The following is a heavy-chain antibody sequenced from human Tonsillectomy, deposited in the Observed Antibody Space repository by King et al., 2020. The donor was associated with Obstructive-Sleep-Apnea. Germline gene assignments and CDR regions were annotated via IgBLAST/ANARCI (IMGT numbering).Heavy chain of an antibody. Sequence: QLQESGPGLVKPSQTLSLTCTVSGGSISSGDYYWSWIRQPPGKGLEWIGNIYYSGSTYHNSSLKSRVTISVDTSKNQFSLKLSSVTAADTAVYYCAGDHRVSAAMPGEDYYYYYGVDVWGRGTTVTVSS. CDR2: IYYSGST. D-gene: IGHD2-2*01. V-gene: IGHV4-30-4*08. CDR3: AGDHRVSAAMPGEDYYYYYGVDV. CDR1: GGSISSGDYY. J-gene: IGHJ6*02.